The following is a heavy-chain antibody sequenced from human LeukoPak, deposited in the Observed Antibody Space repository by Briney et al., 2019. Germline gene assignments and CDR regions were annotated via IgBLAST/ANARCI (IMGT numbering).Heavy chain of an antibody. V-gene: IGHV1-2*02. J-gene: IGHJ5*02. CDR1: GYTFTSYY. D-gene: IGHD3-10*01. CDR2: SDPNSGAT. Sequence: GASVKVSCKASGYTFTSYYIHWLRQAPGQGFEWMGWSDPNSGATKYEHFQGRVTMTRDTSISTAYMELSRLRSDDTAVYYCASRLWFGEFTPDPWGQGTLVTVSS. CDR3: ASRLWFGEFTPDP.